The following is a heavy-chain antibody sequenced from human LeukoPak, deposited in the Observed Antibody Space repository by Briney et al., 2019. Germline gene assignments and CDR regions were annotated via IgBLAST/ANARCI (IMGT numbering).Heavy chain of an antibody. CDR2: IYYSGST. J-gene: IGHJ4*02. CDR3: ASNKWIQLWTSNYFDY. V-gene: IGHV4-31*03. Sequence: SQTLSLTCTVSGGSISSGGYYWSWIRQHPGKGLEGIGYIYYSGSTYYYPSLKSRVTISVDTSKNQFSLKLSSVTAADTAVYYCASNKWIQLWTSNYFDYWGQGTLVTVSS. D-gene: IGHD5-18*01. CDR1: GGSISSGGYY.